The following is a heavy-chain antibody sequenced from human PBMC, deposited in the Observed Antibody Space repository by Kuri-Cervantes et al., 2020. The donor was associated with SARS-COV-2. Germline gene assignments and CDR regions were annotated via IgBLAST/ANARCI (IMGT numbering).Heavy chain of an antibody. CDR1: GFTFSSYA. V-gene: IGHV3-23*01. CDR2: ISGSGGST. Sequence: GESLKISCAASGFTFSSYAMSWVRQAPGKGLEWVSAISGSGGSTYYADSVKGRFTISRDNSKNTLYLQMNSLRAEDTAVYYCASGETTSFYWGQGTRVTVSS. CDR3: ASGETTSFY. D-gene: IGHD4-17*01. J-gene: IGHJ4*02.